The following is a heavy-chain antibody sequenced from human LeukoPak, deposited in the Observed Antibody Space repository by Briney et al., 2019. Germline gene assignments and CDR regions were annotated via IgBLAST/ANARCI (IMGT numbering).Heavy chain of an antibody. Sequence: SETLSLTCTVSGGSISSSSYYWGWIRQPPGKGLEWIGSIHYSGSTYYNPSLKSRVTISVDTSKNQFSLKLSSVTAADTAVYYCAREFRSIAAAGTFYYYYMDVWGKGTTVTVSS. J-gene: IGHJ6*03. CDR2: IHYSGST. D-gene: IGHD6-13*01. CDR3: AREFRSIAAAGTFYYYYMDV. V-gene: IGHV4-39*07. CDR1: GGSISSSSYY.